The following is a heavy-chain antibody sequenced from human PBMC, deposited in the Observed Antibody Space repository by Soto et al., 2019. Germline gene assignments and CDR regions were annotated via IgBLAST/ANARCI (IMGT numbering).Heavy chain of an antibody. V-gene: IGHV3-23*01. D-gene: IGHD2-2*01. Sequence: GGSLRLSCAASGFTFSNYAMNWVRQAPGKGLEWVSGISGGSGDSTFYADSVKDRFTISRDNSKNTLHLQMNSLRTEDTAVYYCAKNQPSWATRAAFDYWGQGTLVTVSS. CDR3: AKNQPSWATRAAFDY. CDR1: GFTFSNYA. J-gene: IGHJ4*02. CDR2: ISGGSGDST.